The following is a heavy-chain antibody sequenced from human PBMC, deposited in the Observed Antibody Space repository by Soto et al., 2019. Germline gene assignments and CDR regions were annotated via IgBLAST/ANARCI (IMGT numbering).Heavy chain of an antibody. J-gene: IGHJ5*02. D-gene: IGHD6-13*01. CDR1: GFTFSSYG. V-gene: IGHV3-33*01. CDR3: ARVATAAGTGNWFDP. CDR2: IWYDGSNK. Sequence: GESLKISCAASGFTFSSYGMHWVRQAPGKGLEWVAVIWYDGSNKYYADSVKGRFTISRDNSKNTLYLQMNSLRAEDTAVYYCARVATAAGTGNWFDPWGQGTLVTVSS.